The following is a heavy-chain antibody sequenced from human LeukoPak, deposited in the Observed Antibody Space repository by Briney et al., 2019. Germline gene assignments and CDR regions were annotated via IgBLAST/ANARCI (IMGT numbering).Heavy chain of an antibody. CDR1: GFTFSSEA. V-gene: IGHV3-23*01. D-gene: IGHD1/OR15-1a*01. CDR3: ANSRSISLSGTVGH. J-gene: IGHJ4*02. Sequence: GGSLRLSCAVSGFTFSSEAMGWVRQLPGGGLEWVSTISPAGGTTYYAESMKGRFTISRDNSKSTLYLQMNSLRVEDTAVYYCANSRSISLSGTVGHWGQGTLVTVSS. CDR2: ISPAGGTT.